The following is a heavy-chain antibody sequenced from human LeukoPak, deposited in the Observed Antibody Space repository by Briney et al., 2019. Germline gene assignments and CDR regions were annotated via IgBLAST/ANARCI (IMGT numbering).Heavy chain of an antibody. J-gene: IGHJ4*02. Sequence: GGSLRLSCAASGFTFSSYAMHWVRQAPGKGLEWVAVISYDGSNKYYADSVKGRFTISRDNSKNTLYLQMNSLRAEDTAVYYCARDFNRYYDFWTMHYWGQGTLVTVSS. D-gene: IGHD3-3*01. CDR3: ARDFNRYYDFWTMHY. CDR1: GFTFSSYA. CDR2: ISYDGSNK. V-gene: IGHV3-30-3*01.